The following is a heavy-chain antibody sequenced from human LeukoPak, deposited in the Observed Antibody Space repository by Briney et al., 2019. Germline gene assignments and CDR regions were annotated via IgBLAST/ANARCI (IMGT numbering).Heavy chain of an antibody. V-gene: IGHV3-66*01. CDR2: IYSGGST. D-gene: IGHD3-3*01. CDR3: ARGGYDFWSGYYHFDY. J-gene: IGHJ4*02. Sequence: GSLRLSCAASGFTDSSNYMSWVRQAPGKGLEWVSVIYSGGSTYYADSVKGRFTISRDNSKNTLYLQMNSLRAEDTAVYYCARGGYDFWSGYYHFDYWGQGTLVTVSS. CDR1: GFTDSSNY.